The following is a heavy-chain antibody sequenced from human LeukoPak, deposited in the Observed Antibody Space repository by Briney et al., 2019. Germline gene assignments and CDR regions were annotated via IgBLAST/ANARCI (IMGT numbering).Heavy chain of an antibody. V-gene: IGHV4-39*01. D-gene: IGHD3-22*01. Sequence: SETLSLTCTVSGGSISSSSYYWGWIRQPPGKGLEWIGSIYYSGSTYYNPSLKSRVTISVDTSKNQFSLKLSSVTAADTAVYYCARRPPDYYDSSGYVDYWGQGTLVTVSS. CDR1: GGSISSSSYY. CDR2: IYYSGST. CDR3: ARRPPDYYDSSGYVDY. J-gene: IGHJ4*02.